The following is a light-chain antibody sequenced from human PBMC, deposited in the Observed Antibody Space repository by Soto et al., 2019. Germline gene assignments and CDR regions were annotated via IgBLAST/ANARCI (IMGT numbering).Light chain of an antibody. Sequence: DIVMTQSPDSLSVSLGERATINCKSSQSVLYSSNNKNYLAWYQHKPGQPPKLLIYWASTRDSGVPDRFSGSGSGTDFTLTISSLQAEDVAVYYCKPYSSFPLTFGGGTKVEIK. CDR3: KPYSSFPLT. J-gene: IGKJ4*01. CDR1: QSVLYSSNNKNY. CDR2: WAS. V-gene: IGKV4-1*01.